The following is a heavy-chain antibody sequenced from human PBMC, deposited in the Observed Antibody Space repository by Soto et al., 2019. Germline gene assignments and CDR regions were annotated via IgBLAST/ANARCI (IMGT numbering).Heavy chain of an antibody. Sequence: EVQLVESGGGLVQPGGSLRLSCAASGFTFSSYWMHWVRQAPGKGLVWVSRINSDGSSTSYADSVKGRFTISRDNAKNTLYRQMNSLRAEYTAVYYCARGEGWWLGSEYFDYWGQGTLVTVSS. V-gene: IGHV3-74*01. D-gene: IGHD3-10*02. J-gene: IGHJ4*02. CDR3: ARGEGWWLGSEYFDY. CDR1: GFTFSSYW. CDR2: INSDGSST.